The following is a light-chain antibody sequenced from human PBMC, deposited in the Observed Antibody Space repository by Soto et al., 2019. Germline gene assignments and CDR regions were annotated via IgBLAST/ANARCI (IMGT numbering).Light chain of an antibody. V-gene: IGLV2-11*01. CDR2: DVT. J-gene: IGLJ1*01. Sequence: QSVLTQPRSVSGSPGQSVTFSCTGTSSDVGGYNYVSWYQQHPGKAPRLMIYDVTKRPSGVPDRFSGSKSGNTASLTISALQAEDEADYYCCSYAGSYIPYVFGTGTKVTVL. CDR3: CSYAGSYIPYV. CDR1: SSDVGGYNY.